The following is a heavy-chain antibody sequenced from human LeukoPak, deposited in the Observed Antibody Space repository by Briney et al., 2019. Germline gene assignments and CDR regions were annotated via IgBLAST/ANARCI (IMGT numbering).Heavy chain of an antibody. CDR2: ISPNSGST. V-gene: IGHV1-2*02. CDR1: GYTFIDYY. J-gene: IGHJ4*02. D-gene: IGHD1-26*01. CDR3: ARGGGRYSVDY. Sequence: GASVKVSCKASGYTFIDYYMHWVRQAPGQGLEWIGWISPNSGSTKDVQKFQGRVTMTRDTSITTVYMELSGLSFDDTAVYYCARGGGRYSVDYWGQGTLVIVSS.